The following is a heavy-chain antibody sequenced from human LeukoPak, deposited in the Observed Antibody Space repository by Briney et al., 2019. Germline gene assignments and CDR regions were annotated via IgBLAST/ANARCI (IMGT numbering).Heavy chain of an antibody. CDR1: GGTFSSYA. CDR2: IIPIFGTA. Sequence: SVKVSCKASGGTFSSYAISWVRQAPGQGLEWMGGIIPIFGTANYAQKFQGRVTITAGESTSTAYMELSSLRSEDTAVYYCARDRRNYGDYYFDYWGQGTLVTVSS. J-gene: IGHJ4*02. D-gene: IGHD4-17*01. CDR3: ARDRRNYGDYYFDY. V-gene: IGHV1-69*13.